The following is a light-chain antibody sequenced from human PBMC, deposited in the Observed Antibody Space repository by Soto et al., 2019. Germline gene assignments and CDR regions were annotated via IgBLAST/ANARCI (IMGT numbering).Light chain of an antibody. J-gene: IGLJ3*02. CDR2: EVS. CDR1: SSDVGGYNY. Sequence: QSALTQPPSASGSPGQSVTISCTGTSSDVGGYNYVSWYQQHPGKAPKLIIYEVSKWPSVIPDRFSGSKSGNTASLTVSGLQAEDEADYYCNAYAGSNNWVFGGGTKLTVL. V-gene: IGLV2-8*01. CDR3: NAYAGSNNWV.